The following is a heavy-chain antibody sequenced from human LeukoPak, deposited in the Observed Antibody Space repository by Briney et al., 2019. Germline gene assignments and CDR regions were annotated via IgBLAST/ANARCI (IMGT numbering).Heavy chain of an antibody. V-gene: IGHV1-24*01. D-gene: IGHD3-3*01. CDR2: FDPEDGET. CDR1: GSTLTELS. Sequence: ASVKVSCKVSGSTLTELSMHWVRQAPGKGLEWMGGFDPEDGETIYAQKFQGRVTMTEDTSTDTAYMELSSLRSEDTAVYYCATILRFLEWSSHWFDPWGQGTLVTVSS. CDR3: ATILRFLEWSSHWFDP. J-gene: IGHJ5*02.